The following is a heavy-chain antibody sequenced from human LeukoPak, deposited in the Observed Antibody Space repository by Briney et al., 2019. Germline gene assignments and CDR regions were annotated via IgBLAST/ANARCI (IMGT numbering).Heavy chain of an antibody. CDR1: GYTFTSYY. D-gene: IGHD6-19*01. CDR3: ARVGGSGWTFDY. CDR2: INPSGGST. J-gene: IGHJ4*02. V-gene: IGHV1-46*01. Sequence: GASVKVSCKASGYTFTSYYMHWVRQAPGQGLEWMGIINPSGGSTSYAQKFQGRVTMTRDMSTSTVYMELSSLRSEDTAVYYCARVGGSGWTFDYWGQGTLVTVSS.